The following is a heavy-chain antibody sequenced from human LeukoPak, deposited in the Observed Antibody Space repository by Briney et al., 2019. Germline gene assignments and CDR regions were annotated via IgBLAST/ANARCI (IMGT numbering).Heavy chain of an antibody. J-gene: IGHJ4*03. V-gene: IGHV3-74*01. D-gene: IGHD1-26*01. CDR2: INTDGRST. CDR1: GFIFSKNG. Sequence: GGSLRLSCAASGFIFSKNGMHWVRQVPGKGLVWVSRINTDGRSTSYADSVKGRFTISRDNAKNTLYLQMNSLRAEDTAVYYCARIGGSYPDCWGQGTLVTVSS. CDR3: ARIGGSYPDC.